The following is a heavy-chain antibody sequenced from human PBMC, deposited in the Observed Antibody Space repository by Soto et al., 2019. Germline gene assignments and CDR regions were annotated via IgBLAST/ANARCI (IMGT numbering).Heavy chain of an antibody. CDR1: GYTFNSYY. Sequence: QVLLVQSGAEVKKPGASVKLSCKASGYTFNSYYLHWVRQAPGQGLEWMGIISPSGGATSYAQKFQGRVTMTSDTSTSTVYMELSSLRSEVTAIYYCARLSVGATTGVDYWGQGTLVTVSS. V-gene: IGHV1-46*02. CDR2: ISPSGGAT. J-gene: IGHJ4*02. D-gene: IGHD1-26*01. CDR3: ARLSVGATTGVDY.